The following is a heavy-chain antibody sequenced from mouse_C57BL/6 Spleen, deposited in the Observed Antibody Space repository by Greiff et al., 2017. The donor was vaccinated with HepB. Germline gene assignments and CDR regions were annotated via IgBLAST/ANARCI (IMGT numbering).Heavy chain of an antibody. Sequence: VHVKQSGAELVRPGASVKLSCTASGFNIKDDYMHWVKQRPEQGLEWIGWIDPENGDTEYASKFQGKATITADTSSNTAYLQLSSLTSEDTAVYYCTTIYYDYDGGFAYWGQGTLVTVSA. J-gene: IGHJ3*01. D-gene: IGHD2-4*01. CDR2: IDPENGDT. CDR1: GFNIKDDY. CDR3: TTIYYDYDGGFAY. V-gene: IGHV14-4*01.